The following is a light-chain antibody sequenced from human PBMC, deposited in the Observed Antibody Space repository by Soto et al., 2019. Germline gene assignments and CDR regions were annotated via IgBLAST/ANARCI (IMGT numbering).Light chain of an antibody. V-gene: IGKV3-15*01. Sequence: EIVMTQSPATLSVSPVERATLSCRASQSVSSNLAWYQQKPGKATRLLIYGASNRDTGIPARFSGSGSGTELTLTISSLQSEDFAVYYCQQYNNRQGRFGKGTKVDI. CDR1: QSVSSN. J-gene: IGKJ1*01. CDR3: QQYNNRQGR. CDR2: GAS.